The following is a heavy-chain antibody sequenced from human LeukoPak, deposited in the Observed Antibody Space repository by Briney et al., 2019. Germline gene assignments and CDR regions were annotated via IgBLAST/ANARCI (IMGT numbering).Heavy chain of an antibody. CDR1: GGSISSYY. CDR2: IYTSGST. D-gene: IGHD5-18*01. CDR3: AREPLQLWLRGGYYFDY. V-gene: IGHV4-4*07. Sequence: PSETLSLTCTVSGGSISSYYWSWIRQPAGKGLEWIGRIYTSGSTNCNPSLKSRVTMSVDTSKNQFSLKLSSVTAADTAVYYCAREPLQLWLRGGYYFDYWGQGTLVTVSS. J-gene: IGHJ4*02.